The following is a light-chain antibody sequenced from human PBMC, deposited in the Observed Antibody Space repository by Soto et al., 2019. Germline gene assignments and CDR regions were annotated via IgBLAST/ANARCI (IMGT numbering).Light chain of an antibody. CDR3: QPRSNWLFT. CDR1: QSLNSY. CDR2: DTS. Sequence: EIVLTQSPATLSLSPGERATLSCRASQSLNSYLAWYQQKPGQAPRLLIYDTSNRATGIPARFSGSGSGTDFTLTISSLEPEDFAVYYCQPRSNWLFTFGPGTKVDIK. J-gene: IGKJ3*01. V-gene: IGKV3-11*01.